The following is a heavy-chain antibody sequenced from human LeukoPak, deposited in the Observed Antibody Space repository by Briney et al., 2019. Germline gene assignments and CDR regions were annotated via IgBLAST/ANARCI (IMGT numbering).Heavy chain of an antibody. V-gene: IGHV1-8*01. D-gene: IGHD3-22*01. CDR2: MNPNSGNT. Sequence: ASVKVSCKASGYTFTSYDINWVRQATGQGREWMGWMNPNSGNTGYAQKFQGRVTMSRNTSISTAYMELSSLRSEDTAVYYCARGGNYYDSTSLGHWGQGTLVTVSS. CDR1: GYTFTSYD. CDR3: ARGGNYYDSTSLGH. J-gene: IGHJ4*02.